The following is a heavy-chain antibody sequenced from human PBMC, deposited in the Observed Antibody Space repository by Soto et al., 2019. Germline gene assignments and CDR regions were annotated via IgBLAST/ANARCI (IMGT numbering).Heavy chain of an antibody. CDR2: ISHDGTNT. D-gene: IGHD3-10*01. V-gene: IGHV3-30-3*01. CDR1: GFTFSLYA. J-gene: IGHJ5*02. Sequence: QVQLAESGGGVVQPGRSLRLSCAASGFTFSLYAMHWVRQAPGKGLEWVAVISHDGTNTFYADSVKGRFTISRDNSNNTLYLQMNSLRAEDTAVYYCVRDATTMVLLLITSWFDPWGQGTLVTVSS. CDR3: VRDATTMVLLLITSWFDP.